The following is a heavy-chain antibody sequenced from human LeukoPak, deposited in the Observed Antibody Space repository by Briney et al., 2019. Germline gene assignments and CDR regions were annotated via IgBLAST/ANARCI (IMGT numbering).Heavy chain of an antibody. D-gene: IGHD2-21*02. J-gene: IGHJ1*01. CDR1: GFTFSSYS. CDR3: ARDDFCGGDCYQYFQH. Sequence: GGSLRLSCAASGFTFSSYSMNWVRQAPGKGLEWVSYISSSSTIYYADSVKGRFTISRDNAKNSLYLQMNSLRDEDTAVYYCARDDFCGGDCYQYFQHWGQGTLVTVSS. V-gene: IGHV3-48*02. CDR2: ISSSSTI.